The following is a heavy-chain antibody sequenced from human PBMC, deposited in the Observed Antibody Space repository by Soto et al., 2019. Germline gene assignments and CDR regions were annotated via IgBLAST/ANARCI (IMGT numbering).Heavy chain of an antibody. CDR3: AKFDMVRGVTPPPFDY. CDR2: ISGSGGST. J-gene: IGHJ4*02. D-gene: IGHD3-10*01. Sequence: PGGSLRLSCAASGFAFSSYAMSWVRQAPGKGLEWVSAISGSGGSTYYADSVKGRFTISRDNSKNTLYLQMNSLRAEDTAVYYCAKFDMVRGVTPPPFDYWGQGTLVTVSS. V-gene: IGHV3-23*01. CDR1: GFAFSSYA.